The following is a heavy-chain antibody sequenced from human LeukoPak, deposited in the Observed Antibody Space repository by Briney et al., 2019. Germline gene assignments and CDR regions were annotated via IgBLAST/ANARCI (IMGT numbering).Heavy chain of an antibody. CDR2: MNPNSGNT. CDR3: ARGLYYYDSSGYQDFDY. J-gene: IGHJ4*02. Sequence: APVKVSCKASGYTFTSYDINWVRQATGQGLEWMGWMNPNSGNTGYAQKFQGRVTMTRNTSISTAYMELSSLRSEDTAVYYCARGLYYYDSSGYQDFDYWGQGTLVTVSS. D-gene: IGHD3-22*01. V-gene: IGHV1-8*01. CDR1: GYTFTSYD.